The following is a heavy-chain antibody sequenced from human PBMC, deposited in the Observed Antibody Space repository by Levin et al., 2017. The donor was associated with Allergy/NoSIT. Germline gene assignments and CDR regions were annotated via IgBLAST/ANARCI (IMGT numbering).Heavy chain of an antibody. D-gene: IGHD2-2*01. V-gene: IGHV1-24*01. J-gene: IGHJ4*02. CDR3: ATQYCSSTSCKYFDY. Sequence: ASVKVSCKVSGYTLTELSMHWVRQAPGKGLEWMGGFDPEDGETIYAQKFQGRVTMTEDTSTDTAYMELSSLRSEDTAVYYCATQYCSSTSCKYFDYWGQGTLVTVSS. CDR1: GYTLTELS. CDR2: FDPEDGET.